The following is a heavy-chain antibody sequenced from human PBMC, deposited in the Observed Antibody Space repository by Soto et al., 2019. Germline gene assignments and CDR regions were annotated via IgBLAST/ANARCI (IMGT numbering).Heavy chain of an antibody. J-gene: IGHJ4*02. CDR3: AKRGGDSGWGDFDS. D-gene: IGHD6-19*01. V-gene: IGHV3-23*01. Sequence: EVQLLESGGGLVQPGGSLRLSCAASAFPFSRCAMNWVRQAPGKGLEWVSTISHSDHSTYYADSVKGRFTVSRDNSENTLYLQMNSLRAEDTAIYYCAKRGGDSGWGDFDSWGQGTLVTVSS. CDR2: ISHSDHST. CDR1: AFPFSRCA.